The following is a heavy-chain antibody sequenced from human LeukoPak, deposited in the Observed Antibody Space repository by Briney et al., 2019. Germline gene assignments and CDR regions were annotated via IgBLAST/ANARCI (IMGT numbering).Heavy chain of an antibody. J-gene: IGHJ3*02. V-gene: IGHV3-73*01. CDR1: GFTFSGSA. CDR2: IRSKANSYAT. Sequence: PGGSLRLSCAASGFTFSGSAMHWVRQASGKGLEWVGRIRSKANSYATAYAASVKGRSTMSRDDSKNTAYLQMNSLKTEDTAVYYCTSPDYYDSSGYYYGAFDIWGQGTMVTVSS. D-gene: IGHD3-22*01. CDR3: TSPDYYDSSGYYYGAFDI.